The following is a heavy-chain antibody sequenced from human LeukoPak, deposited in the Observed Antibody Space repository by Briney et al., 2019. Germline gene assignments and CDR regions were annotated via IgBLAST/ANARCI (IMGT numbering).Heavy chain of an antibody. D-gene: IGHD3-3*01. J-gene: IGHJ4*02. CDR3: ATYDSWSGYNIAY. CDR1: GFTFSSYS. CDR2: ISSSSSYI. Sequence: GGSLRPSCAASGFTFSSYSMNWVRQAPGKGLEWVSSISSSSSYIYYADSVKGRFTITRDNAENSLYLQMNSLKVEDTAIYYCATYDSWSGYNIAYWGQGTLVTVSS. V-gene: IGHV3-21*04.